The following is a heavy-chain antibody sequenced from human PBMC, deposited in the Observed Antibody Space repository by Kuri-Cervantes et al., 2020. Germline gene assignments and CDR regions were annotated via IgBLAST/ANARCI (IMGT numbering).Heavy chain of an antibody. CDR2: ISGSGGST. CDR3: AKWGYSYGDYYYYGMDV. CDR1: GFTFDDYA. D-gene: IGHD5-18*01. J-gene: IGHJ6*02. Sequence: GESLKISCAASGFTFDDYAMHWVRQAPGKGLEWVSAISGSGGSTYYADSVKGRFTISRDNSKNTLYLQMNSLRAEDTAVYYCAKWGYSYGDYYYYGMDVWGQGTTVTVSS. V-gene: IGHV3-23*01.